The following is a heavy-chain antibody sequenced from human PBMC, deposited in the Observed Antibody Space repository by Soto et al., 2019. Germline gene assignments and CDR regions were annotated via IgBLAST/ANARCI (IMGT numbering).Heavy chain of an antibody. CDR1: GFTFSSYG. V-gene: IGHV3-30*18. D-gene: IGHD2-15*01. CDR2: ISYDGSNK. J-gene: IGHJ6*03. CDR3: AKDATGYCSGGSCPLSYYYYYYMDV. Sequence: GGSLRLSCAASGFTFSSYGMHWVRQAPGKGLEWVAVISYDGSNKYYADSVKGRFTISRDNSKNTLYLQMNSLRAEDTAVYYCAKDATGYCSGGSCPLSYYYYYYMDVWGKGTTVTVSS.